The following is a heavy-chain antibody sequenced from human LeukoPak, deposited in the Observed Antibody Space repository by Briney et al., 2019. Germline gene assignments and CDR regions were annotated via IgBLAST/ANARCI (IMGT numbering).Heavy chain of an antibody. J-gene: IGHJ4*02. Sequence: GRSLRLSCAASGFTFSSYAMHWVRQAPGKGLEWVAVISYDGSNKYYADSVKGRFTISRDNSKNTLYLQMNSLRAEDTAVYYWARGPRLMVRGVLGGYWGQGTLVTVSS. CDR3: ARGPRLMVRGVLGGY. CDR2: ISYDGSNK. D-gene: IGHD3-10*01. CDR1: GFTFSSYA. V-gene: IGHV3-30*04.